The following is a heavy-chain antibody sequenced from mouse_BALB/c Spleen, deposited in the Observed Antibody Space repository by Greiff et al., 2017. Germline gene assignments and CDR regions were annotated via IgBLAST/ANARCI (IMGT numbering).Heavy chain of an antibody. CDR3: ARSLLRPYYAMDY. J-gene: IGHJ4*01. CDR2: ISSGGSYT. D-gene: IGHD1-2*01. CDR1: GFTFSSYA. V-gene: IGHV5-9-4*01. Sequence: EVKLMESGGGLVKPGGSLKLSCAASGFTFSSYAMSWVRQSPEKRLEWVAEISSGGSYTYYPDTVTGRFTISRDNAKNTLYLEMSSLRSEDTAMYYCARSLLRPYYAMDYWGQGTSVTVSS.